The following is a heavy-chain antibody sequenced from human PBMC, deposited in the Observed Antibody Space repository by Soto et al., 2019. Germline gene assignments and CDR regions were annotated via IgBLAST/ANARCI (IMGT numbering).Heavy chain of an antibody. V-gene: IGHV4-34*01. J-gene: IGHJ6*02. CDR2: INHSGST. CDR1: GGSFSGYY. Sequence: QVQLQQWGAGLLKPSETLSLTCAVYGGSFSGYYWSWIRQPPGKGLEWIGEINHSGSTNYNPPLKSRVTISVDTSKNQFSLKLSSVTAADTAVYYCARGDYGGNGPGGQTMDVWGQGTTVTVSS. D-gene: IGHD4-17*01. CDR3: ARGDYGGNGPGGQTMDV.